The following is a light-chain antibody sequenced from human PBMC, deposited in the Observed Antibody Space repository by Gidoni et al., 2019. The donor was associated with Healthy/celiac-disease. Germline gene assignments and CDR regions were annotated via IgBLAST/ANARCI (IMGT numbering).Light chain of an antibody. CDR1: QSISTY. V-gene: IGKV1-39*01. CDR3: QQSYTTPWT. Sequence: DIQMTQSPSSLSACVGDRVTISCRASQSISTYLNWYQQKPGEAPKLLIYAASSLQSGVPSRFSGSGSGTEFTLTISSLLPEHFATYFCQQSYTTPWTFGQXTKVEI. CDR2: AAS. J-gene: IGKJ1*01.